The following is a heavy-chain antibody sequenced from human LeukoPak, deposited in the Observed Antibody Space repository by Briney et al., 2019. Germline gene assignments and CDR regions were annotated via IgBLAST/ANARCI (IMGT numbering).Heavy chain of an antibody. D-gene: IGHD3-10*01. Sequence: SESLSLTCAVSGGSVGSFSWSWIRQSPGEGREWIGFIYSNGSTNYNPPLKSRVTISVDRSKSQFSLRLSSVTAADTALYYCARAVGYYGSGSSGEEWFDPWGQGTLVTVSS. CDR2: IYSNGST. CDR1: GGSVGSFS. CDR3: ARAVGYYGSGSSGEEWFDP. J-gene: IGHJ5*02. V-gene: IGHV4-59*08.